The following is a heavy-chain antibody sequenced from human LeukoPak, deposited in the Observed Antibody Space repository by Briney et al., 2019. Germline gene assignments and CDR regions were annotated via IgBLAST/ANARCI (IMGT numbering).Heavy chain of an antibody. J-gene: IGHJ5*02. V-gene: IGHV3-7*03. D-gene: IGHD2-2*02. CDR3: AKGPLPAAIDWFDP. CDR1: GFTFSSYW. Sequence: GGSLRLSCAASGFTFSSYWMSWVRQAPGKGLEWVANIKQDGSEKYYVDSVKGRFTISRDNSKNTLYLQMNSLRAEDTAVYYCAKGPLPAAIDWFDPWGQGTLVTVSS. CDR2: IKQDGSEK.